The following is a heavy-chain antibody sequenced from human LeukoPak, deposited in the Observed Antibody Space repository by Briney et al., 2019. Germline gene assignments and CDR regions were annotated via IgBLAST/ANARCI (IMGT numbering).Heavy chain of an antibody. J-gene: IGHJ4*02. V-gene: IGHV3-66*01. CDR2: IYSGDTT. D-gene: IGHD2-8*01. CDR1: GFTVSDNY. Sequence: GGSLRLSCAASGFTVSDNYMSWVRQAPGKGLEWVSLIYSGDTTHYADSVKGRFTISRDNSKNSLYLQMNSLRAEDTAVYYCARALIGYYFDYWGQGTLVTVSS. CDR3: ARALIGYYFDY.